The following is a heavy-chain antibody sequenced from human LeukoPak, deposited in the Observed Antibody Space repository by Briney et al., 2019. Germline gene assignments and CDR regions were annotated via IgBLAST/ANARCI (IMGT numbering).Heavy chain of an antibody. Sequence: SGTLSLTCAVSGGSISSGSYSWSWIRQPPGKGLEWIGYIYHSGSTYYNPSLKSRVTISVDRSKNQFSLKLSSVTAADTAVYYCARAHLGDYYDSSGYYPPSYNFDYWGQGTLVTVSS. D-gene: IGHD3-22*01. V-gene: IGHV4-30-2*01. J-gene: IGHJ4*02. CDR2: IYHSGST. CDR3: ARAHLGDYYDSSGYYPPSYNFDY. CDR1: GGSISSGSYS.